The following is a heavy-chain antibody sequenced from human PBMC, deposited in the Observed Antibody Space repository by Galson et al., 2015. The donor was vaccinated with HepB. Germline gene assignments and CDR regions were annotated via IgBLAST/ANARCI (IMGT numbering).Heavy chain of an antibody. CDR2: IHGGNGNT. CDR1: GYTFTNFA. Sequence: SCKASGYTFTNFAIHWVRQAPGQRLEWMGWIHGGNGNTKYSEKLEDRVTISRDTSTNTAYMELSSLKSEDTSVYYCSGYEILSGYDAFDFWGQGTMVTVSS. J-gene: IGHJ3*01. CDR3: SGYEILSGYDAFDF. V-gene: IGHV1-3*01. D-gene: IGHD3-9*01.